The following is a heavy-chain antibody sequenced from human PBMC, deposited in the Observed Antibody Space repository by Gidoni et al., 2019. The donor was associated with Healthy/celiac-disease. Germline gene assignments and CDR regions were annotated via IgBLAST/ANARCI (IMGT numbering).Heavy chain of an antibody. Sequence: SSYAMHWVRQAPGKGLEWVAVISYDGSNKYYADSVKGRFTISRDNSKNTLYLQMNSLRAEDTAVYYCARDPDDYGDYAVGVPGDYWGQGTLVTVSS. V-gene: IGHV3-30*04. CDR2: ISYDGSNK. CDR3: ARDPDDYGDYAVGVPGDY. J-gene: IGHJ4*02. CDR1: SSYA. D-gene: IGHD4-17*01.